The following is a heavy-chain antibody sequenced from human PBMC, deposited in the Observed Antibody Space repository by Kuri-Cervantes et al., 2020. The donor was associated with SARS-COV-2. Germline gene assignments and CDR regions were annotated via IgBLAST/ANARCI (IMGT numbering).Heavy chain of an antibody. J-gene: IGHJ3*02. CDR3: ARRACSSTSCYRALRAFDI. D-gene: IGHD2-2*01. V-gene: IGHV4-39*01. CDR1: GGSTSSQSYY. CDR2: VYYSGTT. Sequence: GSLRLSCTVSGGSTSSQSYYWGWIRQPPGKGLEWIGSVYYSGTTYYNPSLKSRVTISLDTSKNQLSLNLSSVTAADTAVYYCARRACSSTSCYRALRAFDIWGQGTMVTVSS.